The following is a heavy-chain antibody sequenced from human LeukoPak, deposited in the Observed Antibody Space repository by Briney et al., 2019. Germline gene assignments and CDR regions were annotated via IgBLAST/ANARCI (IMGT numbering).Heavy chain of an antibody. Sequence: PSETLSLTCAVYGPSFSGYYWSWIRQPPGKGLEWIGEINHSGSTNYNPSLKSRVTISVDTSKNQFSLKLSSVTAADTAVYYCARGYWFDPWGQGTLVTVSS. J-gene: IGHJ5*02. CDR2: INHSGST. V-gene: IGHV4-34*01. CDR1: GPSFSGYY. CDR3: ARGYWFDP.